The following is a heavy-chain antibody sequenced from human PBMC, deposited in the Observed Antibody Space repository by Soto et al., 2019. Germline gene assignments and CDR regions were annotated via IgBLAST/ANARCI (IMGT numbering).Heavy chain of an antibody. D-gene: IGHD3-3*01. CDR2: IPHDGSNK. Sequence: GGSLRLSCAASGFIFSSYGMYWIRQAPGKGLEWVAGIPHDGSNKYYGDSVKGRCTISRDNSKNTLFLQIDSLRAEDTAVYYCAKLIGGVKAIGGTGNWLDPWGQGTLVTVSS. V-gene: IGHV3-30*18. CDR1: GFIFSSYG. CDR3: AKLIGGVKAIGGTGNWLDP. J-gene: IGHJ5*02.